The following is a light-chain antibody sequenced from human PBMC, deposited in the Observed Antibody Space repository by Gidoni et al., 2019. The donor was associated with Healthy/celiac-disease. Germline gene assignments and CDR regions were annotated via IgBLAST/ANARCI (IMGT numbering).Light chain of an antibody. Sequence: EIVLTQSPGTLSLSPGERATLSCRASQSVSSSYLAWYQQKPGQAPRLLIYGASSRATGIPDRFSGSGSGTDFTLTISRLEPEDFAVYYCQQYGXTFGQGTKLEIK. CDR2: GAS. CDR3: QQYGXT. CDR1: QSVSSSY. V-gene: IGKV3-20*01. J-gene: IGKJ2*01.